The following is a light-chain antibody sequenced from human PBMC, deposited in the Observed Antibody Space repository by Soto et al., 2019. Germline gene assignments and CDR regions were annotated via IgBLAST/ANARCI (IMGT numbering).Light chain of an antibody. J-gene: IGKJ5*01. V-gene: IGKV3-11*01. CDR3: QQRSSWPPT. CDR1: QSVSSY. CDR2: DAS. Sequence: LTQSPATLSLSPGERATLSCRASQSVSSYLAWYQQRPGQAPRLLIYDASNRATGVPARFSGSGSGIDFTLTISSLEPEDFAVYYCQQRSSWPPTFGQGTRLEIK.